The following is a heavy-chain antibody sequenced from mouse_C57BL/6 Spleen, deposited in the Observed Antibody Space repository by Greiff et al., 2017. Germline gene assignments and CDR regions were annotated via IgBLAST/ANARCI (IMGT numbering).Heavy chain of an antibody. CDR2: IIPSSGYT. D-gene: IGHD1-1*01. V-gene: IGHV1-4*01. J-gene: IGHJ3*01. CDR1: GYTFTSYT. Sequence: QVQLQQSGAELARPGASVKMSCKASGYTFTSYTMHWVKQRPGQGLEWIGYIIPSSGYTTYNQKFKDKATLTADKSSSTAYMKLSSLTSEDSAVYYCARSGYGSSNWFAYWGQGTLVTVSA. CDR3: ARSGYGSSNWFAY.